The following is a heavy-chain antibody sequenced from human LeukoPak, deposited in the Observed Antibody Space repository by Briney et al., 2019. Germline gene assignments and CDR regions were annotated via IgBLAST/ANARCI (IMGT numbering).Heavy chain of an antibody. CDR3: AREVAGTCAFDI. CDR1: GDSVSSNSAA. CDR2: TYYRSRWYD. Sequence: SQTLSLTCDISGDSVSSNSAAWNWIRQSPSRGLEWLGRTYYRSRWYDDYAVSVKSRITISPGTSKNHFSLQLNSVTPEDTAVYYCAREVAGTCAFDIWGQGTVVTVSS. D-gene: IGHD1-1*01. V-gene: IGHV6-1*01. J-gene: IGHJ3*02.